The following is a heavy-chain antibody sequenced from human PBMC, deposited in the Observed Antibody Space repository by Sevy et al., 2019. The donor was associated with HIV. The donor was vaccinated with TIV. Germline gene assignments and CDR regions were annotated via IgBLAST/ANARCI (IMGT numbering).Heavy chain of an antibody. J-gene: IGHJ4*02. D-gene: IGHD2-21*02. CDR2: ISYPGTNK. V-gene: IGHV3-30-3*01. CDR1: GFTFTLYA. Sequence: GGSLRLSCAASGFTFTLYAIHWVRQAPGKGLEWVALISYPGTNKYYADPVKGRFTISRDDSKNTAYLQMNNLRTDDTAVYYCARVAVEYCTDDCYHRFDYWGQGTQVTVSS. CDR3: ARVAVEYCTDDCYHRFDY.